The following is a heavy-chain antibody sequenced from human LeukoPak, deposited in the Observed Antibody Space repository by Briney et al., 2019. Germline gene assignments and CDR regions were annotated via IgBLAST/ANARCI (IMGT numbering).Heavy chain of an antibody. CDR3: ARIQRDWGSGWYEAFYFQH. J-gene: IGHJ1*01. V-gene: IGHV4-39*01. CDR1: GGSISSSSYY. D-gene: IGHD6-19*01. Sequence: TSETLSLTCTVSGGSISSSSYYWGWIRQPPGKGLEWIGSIYYSGSTYYNPSLKSRVTISVDTSKNQFSLKLSSVTAADTAVYYCARIQRDWGSGWYEAFYFQHWGQGTLVTVSS. CDR2: IYYSGST.